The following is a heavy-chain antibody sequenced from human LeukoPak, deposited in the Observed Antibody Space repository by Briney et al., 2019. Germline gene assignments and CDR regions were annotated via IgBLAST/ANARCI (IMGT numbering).Heavy chain of an antibody. D-gene: IGHD1-26*01. Sequence: AXVKVSCKVAGXTLTELSMHWVRQAPGKGLEWMGGFDPEDGETIYAQKFQGRVTMTEDTSTDTAYMELSSLRSEDTAVYYCATDGIVGATTGKGIDYWGQGTLVTVSS. V-gene: IGHV1-24*01. J-gene: IGHJ4*02. CDR3: ATDGIVGATTGKGIDY. CDR2: FDPEDGET. CDR1: GXTLTELS.